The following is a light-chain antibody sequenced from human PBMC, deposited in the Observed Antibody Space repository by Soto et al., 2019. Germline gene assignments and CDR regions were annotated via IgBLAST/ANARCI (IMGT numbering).Light chain of an antibody. V-gene: IGLV1-40*01. J-gene: IGLJ3*02. CDR1: SSNIGAGYN. CDR3: QSYDISLSAARGV. CDR2: GNN. Sequence: QPVLTQPPSVSGAPGQRVTISCTGSSSNIGAGYNVHWYQHLPGTPPKLLIYGNNNRPSGVPDRFSGSKSGTSASLAITGLQAEDEADYFCQSYDISLSAARGVFGGGTKVTVL.